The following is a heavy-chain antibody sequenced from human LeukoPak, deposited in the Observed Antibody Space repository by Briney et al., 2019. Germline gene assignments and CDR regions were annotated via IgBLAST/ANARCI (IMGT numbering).Heavy chain of an antibody. CDR2: IYYTGST. V-gene: IGHV4-59*08. D-gene: IGHD6-25*01. CDR1: GGSISSYY. CDR3: ARRSRAAWALDI. Sequence: PSETLSLTCTVSGGSISSYYWSWIRQPPGKGLECIGHIYYTGSTNYNPSLKSRVTISVDTSKNQFSLKLSSVTAADTAVYYCARRSRAAWALDIWGQGTVVTVSS. J-gene: IGHJ3*02.